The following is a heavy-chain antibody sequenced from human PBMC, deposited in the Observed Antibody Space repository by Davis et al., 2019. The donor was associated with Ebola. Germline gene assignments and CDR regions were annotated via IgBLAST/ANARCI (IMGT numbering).Heavy chain of an antibody. D-gene: IGHD5-12*01. CDR3: ARGWLRTGLDY. J-gene: IGHJ4*02. CDR2: TYYTSKWYN. V-gene: IGHV6-1*01. Sequence: PSETLSLTCAISGDSVSSGGWNWIRQSPSRGLEWLGRTYYTSKWYNDYSESVKSRVTINPDTSENQFSLQVNSVSPDDTAVYYCARGWLRTGLDYWGQGTLVTVSS. CDR1: GDSVSSGG.